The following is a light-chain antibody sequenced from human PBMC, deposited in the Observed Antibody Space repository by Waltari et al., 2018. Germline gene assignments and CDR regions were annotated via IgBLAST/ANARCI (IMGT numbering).Light chain of an antibody. CDR3: QHYDSYSAT. CDR1: QSIPRL. V-gene: IGKV1-5*03. CDR2: KAS. J-gene: IGKJ3*01. Sequence: DIQMTQSPSTLSASVGDRVTITCRAMQSIPRLLAWYQQKPGKAPKLLIYKASILESGVPSRFSGGGSGTEFTLTISSLQPDDFATYYCQHYDSYSATFGRGTKIEIK.